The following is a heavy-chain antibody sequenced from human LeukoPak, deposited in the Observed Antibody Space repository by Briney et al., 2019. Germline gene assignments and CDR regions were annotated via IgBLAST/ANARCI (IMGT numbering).Heavy chain of an antibody. D-gene: IGHD6-13*01. V-gene: IGHV4-34*01. CDR1: GGSFSGYY. CDR2: INHSGST. CDR3: ARGAASPTL. J-gene: IGHJ4*02. Sequence: SETLSLTCAVYGGSFSGYYWSWIRQPPGKGLEWIGEINHSGSTNYNPSLKSRVTISVDTSKNQFSLKLSSVTAADTAVHYCARGAASPTLWCQRTLVTVSS.